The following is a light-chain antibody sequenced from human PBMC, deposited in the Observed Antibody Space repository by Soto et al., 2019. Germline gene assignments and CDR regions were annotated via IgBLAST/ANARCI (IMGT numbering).Light chain of an antibody. V-gene: IGKV1-39*01. CDR3: QQSFRPPYT. J-gene: IGKJ2*01. Sequence: DIQMTQSPSSLSASVGDRVTITCRASQSMSIYLNWYQHTPGKAPKLLIYDASTLQSGVPSRFSGSAPGTEFTLTISSLQPEDFATYYCQQSFRPPYTFGQGTKLEIK. CDR2: DAS. CDR1: QSMSIY.